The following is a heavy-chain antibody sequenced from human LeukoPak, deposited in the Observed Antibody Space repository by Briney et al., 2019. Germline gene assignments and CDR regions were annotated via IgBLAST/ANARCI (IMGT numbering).Heavy chain of an antibody. CDR2: MNPNSGNT. CDR3: AREGINYYDSSDLDY. CDR1: GYTFTSYG. Sequence: ASVTVSCKASGYTFTSYGISWVRQAPGQGLEWMGWMNPNSGNTGYAQKFQGRLTLTRNTSINTAYMELSSLRSEDTAVYYCAREGINYYDSSDLDYWGQGTLVTVSS. J-gene: IGHJ4*02. D-gene: IGHD3-22*01. V-gene: IGHV1-8*02.